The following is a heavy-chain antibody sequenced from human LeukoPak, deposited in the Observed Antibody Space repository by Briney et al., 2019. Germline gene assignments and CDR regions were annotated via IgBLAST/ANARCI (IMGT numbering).Heavy chain of an antibody. J-gene: IGHJ4*02. V-gene: IGHV4-39*01. D-gene: IGHD6-19*01. CDR1: GGSISSSSYY. Sequence: NPSETLSLTCTVSGGSISSSSYYWGWIRQPPGKGLEWIGSIYYSGSTYYNPSLKSRVTISVDTSKNQFSLRLSSVTAADTAVYYCARRPYTSGWYYHFDYWGQGTLVTVSS. CDR2: IYYSGST. CDR3: ARRPYTSGWYYHFDY.